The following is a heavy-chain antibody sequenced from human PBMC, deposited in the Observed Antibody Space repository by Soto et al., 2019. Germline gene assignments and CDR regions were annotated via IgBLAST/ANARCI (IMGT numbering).Heavy chain of an antibody. Sequence: SQPLPLPCAISGDSVSSNSAAWNWIRQSPSRGLEWLGRTYYRSKWNKDYAVSVKSRITIYPDTSKNQFSLHMKSVTPEDTAVYYCAREGYSSGLLDGMDVWSQASTVT. CDR2: TYYRSKWNK. V-gene: IGHV6-1*01. CDR3: AREGYSSGLLDGMDV. J-gene: IGHJ6*02. D-gene: IGHD6-19*01. CDR1: GDSVSSNSAA.